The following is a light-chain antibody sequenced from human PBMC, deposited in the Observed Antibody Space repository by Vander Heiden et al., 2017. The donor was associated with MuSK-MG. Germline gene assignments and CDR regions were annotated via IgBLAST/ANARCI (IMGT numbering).Light chain of an antibody. Sequence: EIVMTQSPATLSVSPGERASQSVSSNLAWYQQKPGQAPRLLFYGASTRATGIPARFSGSGSGTEFTLTISSLQSEDFAVYYCQQYKNWPPWTFGQGTKVEIK. J-gene: IGKJ1*01. CDR1: QSVSSN. CDR3: QQYKNWPPWT. V-gene: IGKV3-15*01. CDR2: GAS.